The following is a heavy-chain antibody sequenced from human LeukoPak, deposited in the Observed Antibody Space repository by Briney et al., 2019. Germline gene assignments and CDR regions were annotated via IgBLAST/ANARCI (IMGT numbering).Heavy chain of an antibody. CDR2: IYYSGSI. Sequence: SETLSLICIFSGDSITRNTDHWGWVRQPPGKGLEWIGTIYYSGSIYYNQSLRGRVALSVDTSKNQFSLKLTSVTAADTAVYYCGRLNTDWGFLFDSWGQGTLVTVSS. CDR3: GRLNTDWGFLFDS. V-gene: IGHV4-39*01. CDR1: GDSITRNTDH. D-gene: IGHD7-27*01. J-gene: IGHJ4*02.